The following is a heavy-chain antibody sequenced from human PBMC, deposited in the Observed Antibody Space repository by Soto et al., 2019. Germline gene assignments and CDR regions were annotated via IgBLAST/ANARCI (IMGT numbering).Heavy chain of an antibody. CDR3: AKKVTIYAVDPADY. D-gene: IGHD3-3*01. J-gene: IGHJ4*02. V-gene: IGHV3-23*01. Sequence: GGSLRLSCAASGFTFSDFGMSWVRQAPGKGLEWVSVISASGDATYYAASVKGRFTLSRDNSKNTLYLQMNSLTVADTAVYYCAKKVTIYAVDPADYWGQGTQVTVS. CDR1: GFTFSDFG. CDR2: ISASGDAT.